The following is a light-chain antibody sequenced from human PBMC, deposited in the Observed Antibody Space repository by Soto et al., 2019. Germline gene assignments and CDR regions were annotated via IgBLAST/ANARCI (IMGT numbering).Light chain of an antibody. CDR1: QSINGW. CDR2: KAS. V-gene: IGKV1-5*03. J-gene: IGKJ1*01. CDR3: HQQHNLPRW. Sequence: SASVGERVTMTCRASQSINGWLAWYQQKPGQAPNLLIYKASTLESGVPSRFSGSGSGTEFPLTVSSLHPESFETYYCHQQHNLPRWLGHGTKVDIK.